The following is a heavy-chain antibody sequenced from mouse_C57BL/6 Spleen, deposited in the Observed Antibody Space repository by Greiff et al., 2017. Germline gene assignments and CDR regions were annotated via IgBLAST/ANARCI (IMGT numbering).Heavy chain of an antibody. Sequence: QLQQSGPELVQPGASVKISCKASGYTFTDYYINWVKQRPGQGLAWIGWIYPGSGNNKYNEKFKGKATLTGDTSASTAYMQLSSLTSEDSAVYCCASSGYYSNWFAYWGQGTLVTVSA. CDR3: ASSGYYSNWFAY. V-gene: IGHV1-84*01. CDR1: GYTFTDYY. CDR2: IYPGSGNN. J-gene: IGHJ3*01. D-gene: IGHD2-5*01.